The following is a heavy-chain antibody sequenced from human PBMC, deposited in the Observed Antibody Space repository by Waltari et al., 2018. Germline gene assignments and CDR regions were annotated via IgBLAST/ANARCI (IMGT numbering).Heavy chain of an antibody. CDR1: GYTFTGSY. V-gene: IGHV1-2*02. Sequence: QVQLVQSGAEVQKPGASEKVSCKDSGYTFTGSYMHWVRQAPEQGLEWMGSINPNSGGTNYAQKFQGRVTMSRDTSISPAYIELSRLRSDDTAVYYCAREGVVPAATALDYWGHGTLVTVSS. D-gene: IGHD2-2*01. CDR2: INPNSGGT. CDR3: AREGVVPAATALDY. J-gene: IGHJ4*01.